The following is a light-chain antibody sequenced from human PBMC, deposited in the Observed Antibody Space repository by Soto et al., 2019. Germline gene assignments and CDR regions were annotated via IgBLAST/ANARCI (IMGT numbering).Light chain of an antibody. Sequence: QPALTQPPSASGSPGQSVAISCTGTSSEVGGYNYVSWYQQHPGKAPKLMIYEVNKRPSGVPDRFSGSKSGNTASLTVSGLQAEDEADYYCSSYAGSSNVFGTGTKLTVL. CDR3: SSYAGSSNV. CDR2: EVN. J-gene: IGLJ1*01. V-gene: IGLV2-8*01. CDR1: SSEVGGYNY.